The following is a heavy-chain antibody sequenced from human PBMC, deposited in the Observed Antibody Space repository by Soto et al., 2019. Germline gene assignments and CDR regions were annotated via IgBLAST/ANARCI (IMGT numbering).Heavy chain of an antibody. CDR3: ARNVKGLVWCYYYGMDV. CDR1: GGSVTGGNYY. J-gene: IGHJ6*02. V-gene: IGHV4-61*01. D-gene: IGHD3-16*01. CDR2: LYDRGST. Sequence: PSETLSLTCTVSGGSVTGGNYYWSWIRQAPGKGLEWIGYLYDRGSTDYNPSLESRATISLDTSKNQFSLKLTSVTAADTAVYYCARNVKGLVWCYYYGMDVWGQGTTVTVSS.